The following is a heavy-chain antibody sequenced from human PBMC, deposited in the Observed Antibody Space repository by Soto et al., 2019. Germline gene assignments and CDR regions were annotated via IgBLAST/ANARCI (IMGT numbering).Heavy chain of an antibody. CDR2: IDSCGTT. J-gene: IGHJ4*01. Sequence: LSLTCTVSGGSISSTEYSWSWIRQPPGRGLEWIGYIDSCGTTYYNASLKSRLMISVDTSKNQFSLRLTSITAADTAGYYCASRYRYWGQGILVTVSS. D-gene: IGHD3-16*02. CDR1: GGSISSTEYS. CDR3: ASRYRY. V-gene: IGHV4-30-4*01.